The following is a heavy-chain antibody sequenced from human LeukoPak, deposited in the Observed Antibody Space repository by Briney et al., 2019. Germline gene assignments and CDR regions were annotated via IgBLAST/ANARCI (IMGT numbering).Heavy chain of an antibody. CDR3: ARGSEWELLGSCDY. D-gene: IGHD1-26*01. CDR1: GFTFSSYS. Sequence: GGSLRLSCAASGFTFSSYSMNWVRQAPGKGLEWVSIISSSRTMHYADSVKGRFTISRDNAKNSLYLQMNSLRAEDTAVYYCARGSEWELLGSCDYWGQGTLVTVSS. CDR2: ISSSRTM. V-gene: IGHV3-48*04. J-gene: IGHJ4*02.